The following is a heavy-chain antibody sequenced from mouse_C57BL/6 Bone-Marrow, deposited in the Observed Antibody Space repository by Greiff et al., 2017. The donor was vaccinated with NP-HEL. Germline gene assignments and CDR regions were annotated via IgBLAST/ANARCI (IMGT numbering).Heavy chain of an antibody. CDR2: IYPGDGDT. Sequence: VQLQQSGPELVKPGASVKISCKASGYAFSSSWMNWVKQRPGKGLEWIGRIYPGDGDTNYNGKFKGKATLTADKSSSTSYMQLSSLTSEDSAVYFCARNYYYGSIAMDYWGQGTSVTVSS. CDR1: GYAFSSSW. D-gene: IGHD1-1*01. J-gene: IGHJ4*01. CDR3: ARNYYYGSIAMDY. V-gene: IGHV1-82*01.